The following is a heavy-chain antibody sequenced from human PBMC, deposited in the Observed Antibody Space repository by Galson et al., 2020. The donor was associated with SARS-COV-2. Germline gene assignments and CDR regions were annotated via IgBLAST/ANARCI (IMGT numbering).Heavy chain of an antibody. D-gene: IGHD2-2*01. CDR3: AREDIVVVSAAIVGGNGMDV. CDR1: GYTFTGYY. CDR2: INPNSGGT. Sequence: ASVKVSCKASGYTFTGYYMHWVRQAPGQGLEWMGWINPNSGGTNYAQKFQGRVTMTRDTSISTAYMELSRLRSDDTAVYYCAREDIVVVSAAIVGGNGMDVWGQGTTVTVSS. V-gene: IGHV1-2*02. J-gene: IGHJ6*02.